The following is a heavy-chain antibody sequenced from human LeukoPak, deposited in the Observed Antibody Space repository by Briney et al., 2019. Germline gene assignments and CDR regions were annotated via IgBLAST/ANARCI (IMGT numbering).Heavy chain of an antibody. CDR2: IYYSGST. CDR3: ARHRRYSYGGDLDY. J-gene: IGHJ4*02. Sequence: SETLSLTCTVSGGSISSYYWSWIRQPPGKGLEWIGYIYYSGSTNYNPSLKSRVTISVDTSKNQFSLKLGSVTAADTAVYYCARHRRYSYGGDLDYWGQGTLVTVSS. D-gene: IGHD5-18*01. V-gene: IGHV4-59*08. CDR1: GGSISSYY.